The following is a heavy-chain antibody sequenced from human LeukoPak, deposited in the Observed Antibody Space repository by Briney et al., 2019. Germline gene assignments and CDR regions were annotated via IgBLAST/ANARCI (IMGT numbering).Heavy chain of an antibody. CDR1: GFTFSSYA. J-gene: IGHJ6*04. CDR3: ARVSTLLDV. Sequence: GGSLRLSCAASGFTFSSYAMHWVRQAPGKGLEWVAVISYDGSNKYYADSVRGRFTISRDNSKNTLYLQMNSLRAEDTAVYYCARVSTLLDVWGKGTTVTVSS. CDR2: ISYDGSNK. V-gene: IGHV3-30*01.